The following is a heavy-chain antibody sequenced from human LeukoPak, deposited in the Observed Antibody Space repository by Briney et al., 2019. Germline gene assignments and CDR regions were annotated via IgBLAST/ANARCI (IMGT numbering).Heavy chain of an antibody. CDR3: AKDPLFMMTTVTPPFGY. CDR1: GFTFSSYE. Sequence: GGSLRLSCAASGFTFSSYEMNWVRQAPGKGLEFISYISSSGSIIYYADSVKGRFTISRDNSKNTLYLQMNSLRAEDTAVYYCAKDPLFMMTTVTPPFGYWGQGTLVTVSS. D-gene: IGHD4-11*01. V-gene: IGHV3-48*03. CDR2: ISSSGSII. J-gene: IGHJ4*02.